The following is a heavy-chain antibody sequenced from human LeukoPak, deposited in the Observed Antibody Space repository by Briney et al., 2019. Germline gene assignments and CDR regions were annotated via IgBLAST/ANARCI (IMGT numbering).Heavy chain of an antibody. Sequence: ASVKVSCEASGYTFTSFDINWVRQATGQGLEWMGWMNPKSGNTGYAQKFQGRVTMTRNTSINTAYMELSSLRSEDTAVYYCAREVYSGYVPLGYWGQGTLVTVSS. J-gene: IGHJ4*02. CDR1: GYTFTSFD. CDR2: MNPKSGNT. CDR3: AREVYSGYVPLGY. D-gene: IGHD5-12*01. V-gene: IGHV1-8*01.